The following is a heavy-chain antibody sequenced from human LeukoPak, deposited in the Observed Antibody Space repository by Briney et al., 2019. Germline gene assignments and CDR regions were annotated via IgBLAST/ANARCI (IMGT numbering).Heavy chain of an antibody. CDR2: ISAYNGNT. V-gene: IGHV1-18*01. Sequence: ASVKVSRKASGYTFTSYGISWVRQAPGQGLEWMGWISAYNGNTNYAQKLQGRVTMTTDTSTSTAYMELRSLGSDDTAVYYCARDVITMIVVGDDAFDIWGQGTMVTVSS. CDR3: ARDVITMIVVGDDAFDI. CDR1: GYTFTSYG. J-gene: IGHJ3*02. D-gene: IGHD3-22*01.